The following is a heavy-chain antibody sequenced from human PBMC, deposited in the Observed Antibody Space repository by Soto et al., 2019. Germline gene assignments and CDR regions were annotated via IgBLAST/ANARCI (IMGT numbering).Heavy chain of an antibody. J-gene: IGHJ4*02. V-gene: IGHV4-4*02. CDR2: IYPDGST. CDR3: ARGYSSRWYYFDY. D-gene: IGHD6-13*01. CDR1: GVSINNNNW. Sequence: SETLSLTCAVSGVSINNNNWWNWVRQPPGKGLEWIGEIYPDGSTHYTPSLRSRVTMSVDKSKNQFFLRLSSVTAADTAIYYCARGYSSRWYYFDYWGQGILVTVSS.